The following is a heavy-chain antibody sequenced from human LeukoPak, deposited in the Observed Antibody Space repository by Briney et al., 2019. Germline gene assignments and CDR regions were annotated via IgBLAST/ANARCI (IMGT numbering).Heavy chain of an antibody. D-gene: IGHD2-2*02. CDR1: GFTFSSYW. CDR3: ARGSYCSSTSCYTLTMNY. Sequence: GGSLRLSCAASGFTFSSYWMSWVRQAPGKGLEWVANIKQGGSEKYYADSVKGRFTISRDNAKNSLYLQMNSLRAEDTAVYYCARGSYCSSTSCYTLTMNYWGQGTLVTVSS. J-gene: IGHJ4*02. V-gene: IGHV3-7*01. CDR2: IKQGGSEK.